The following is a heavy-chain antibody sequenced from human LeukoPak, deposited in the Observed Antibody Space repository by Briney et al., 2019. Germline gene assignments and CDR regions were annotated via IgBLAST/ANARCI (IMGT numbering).Heavy chain of an antibody. J-gene: IGHJ3*02. Sequence: PGGSLRLSCAASGFTFSSYSMNWVRQAPGKGLEWISVIHAGGYTDYADSVKGRFSISRVHSKNTVYLQMNRLRAEDTAVYYCARAGSSWDGPGAFDIWGQGTMVTVSS. CDR1: GFTFSSYS. CDR3: ARAGSSWDGPGAFDI. V-gene: IGHV3-66*01. CDR2: IHAGGYT. D-gene: IGHD6-13*01.